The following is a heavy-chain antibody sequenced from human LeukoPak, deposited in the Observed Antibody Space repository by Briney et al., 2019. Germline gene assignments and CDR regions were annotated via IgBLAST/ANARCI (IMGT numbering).Heavy chain of an antibody. D-gene: IGHD3-22*01. V-gene: IGHV3-30-3*01. J-gene: IGHJ4*02. CDR3: ARGEYYYDSSGYYY. CDR2: ISYDGSNK. Sequence: PGGSLRLSCAASGFTFSSYAMHWVRQAPGKGLEWVAVISYDGSNKYYADSVKGRFTISRDNSKNTLYLQMNSLRAEDTAVYYCARGEYYYDSSGYYYWGQGTLVTVSS. CDR1: GFTFSSYA.